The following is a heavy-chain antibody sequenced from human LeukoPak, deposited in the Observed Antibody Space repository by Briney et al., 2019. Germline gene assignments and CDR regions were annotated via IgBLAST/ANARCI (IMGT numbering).Heavy chain of an antibody. Sequence: SGPTLVKPTQTLTLTCTFSGFSLSTSAVGVGWIRQPPGKALEWLALIYWNDDKRYSPSLKSRLTITKDTSKNQVVLTMTNMDPVDTATYYCAHTPAHYWGLDYWGQGTLVTVSS. D-gene: IGHD7-27*01. CDR2: IYWNDDK. CDR3: AHTPAHYWGLDY. J-gene: IGHJ4*02. CDR1: GFSLSTSAVG. V-gene: IGHV2-5*01.